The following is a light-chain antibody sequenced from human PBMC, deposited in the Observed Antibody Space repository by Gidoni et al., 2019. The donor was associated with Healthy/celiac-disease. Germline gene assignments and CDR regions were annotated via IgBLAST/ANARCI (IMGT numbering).Light chain of an antibody. CDR2: DAS. Sequence: DIQMTQSPSTLSASVGDRVTISCRASQGISSWLAWYQQKPGKAPKLLIYDASSLESGVPSRFSGSGSGTEFTLTISSLQPDDFATYYCQQYNSYPGTFGQGTKVEIK. CDR1: QGISSW. CDR3: QQYNSYPGT. V-gene: IGKV1-5*01. J-gene: IGKJ1*01.